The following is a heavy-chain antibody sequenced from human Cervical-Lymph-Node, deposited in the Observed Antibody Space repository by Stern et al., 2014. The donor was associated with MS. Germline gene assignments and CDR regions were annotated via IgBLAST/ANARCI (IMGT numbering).Heavy chain of an antibody. Sequence: QVQLVQSGPEVRQPGASVRVSCKASGYTFTTPNYGIAWVREAPGRGLEWMGWISADNGNTVYAQKLQDRVTMTTDTSTSTAYMERRSLRSDDTAFYYCARERLRDFNDYHFDSWGQGTLVTVSS. CDR1: GYTFTTPNYG. D-gene: IGHD4-11*01. CDR3: ARERLRDFNDYHFDS. J-gene: IGHJ4*02. V-gene: IGHV1-18*01. CDR2: ISADNGNT.